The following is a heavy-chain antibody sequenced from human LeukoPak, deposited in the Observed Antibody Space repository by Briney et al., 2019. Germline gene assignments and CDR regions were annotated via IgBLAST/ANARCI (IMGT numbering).Heavy chain of an antibody. D-gene: IGHD6-13*01. CDR1: GGTFSSYA. V-gene: IGHV1-69*05. Sequence: GSSVKVSCKASGGTFSSYAISWVRQAPGQGLEWMGGIIPIFCTANYAQKFQGRVTIATDESTSTAYMELSSLRSEDTAVYYCARGGIAAAGTSYYYYYMDVWGKGATVTVSS. CDR2: IIPIFCTA. J-gene: IGHJ6*03. CDR3: ARGGIAAAGTSYYYYYMDV.